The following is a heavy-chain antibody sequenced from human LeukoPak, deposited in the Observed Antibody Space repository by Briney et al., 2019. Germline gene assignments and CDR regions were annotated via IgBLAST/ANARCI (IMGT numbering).Heavy chain of an antibody. CDR1: GGSFSGYY. Sequence: SETLSLTCAVYGGSFSGYYWSWIRQPPGKGLEWIGEINHSGSTNYNPSLKSRVTISVDTSKNQFSLKLSSVTAADTAVYYCARRGYNGWLSNDHWGQGTLVTVSS. D-gene: IGHD3-9*01. V-gene: IGHV4-34*01. CDR3: ARRGYNGWLSNDH. CDR2: INHSGST. J-gene: IGHJ4*02.